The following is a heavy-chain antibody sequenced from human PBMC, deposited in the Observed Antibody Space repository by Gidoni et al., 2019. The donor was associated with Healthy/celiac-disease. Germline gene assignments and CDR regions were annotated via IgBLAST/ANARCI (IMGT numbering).Heavy chain of an antibody. Sequence: VQLLASEGGLVQPGGSMRLSCAASGVTFSRYAMSWVRQTPGKGLVLVSAISGSGGSTYYADSVKGRLTMSRDNSKNTLCLQMDGLRAEDTAVYYCASTIAADYYFDYWGQGTLVTVSS. J-gene: IGHJ4*02. CDR1: GVTFSRYA. CDR3: ASTIAADYYFDY. CDR2: ISGSGGST. D-gene: IGHD6-25*01. V-gene: IGHV3-23*01.